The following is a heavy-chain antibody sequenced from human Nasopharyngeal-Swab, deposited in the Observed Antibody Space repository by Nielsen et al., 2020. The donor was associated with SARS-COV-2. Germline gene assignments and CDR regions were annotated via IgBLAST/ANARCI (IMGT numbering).Heavy chain of an antibody. J-gene: IGHJ4*02. V-gene: IGHV5-51*01. CDR1: GYSFTSYW. CDR2: IYPGDSDT. Sequence: GESLKISCKGSGYSFTSYWIGWVRQMPGKGLEWMGIIYPGDSDTRYSPSFQGQVTISADKSISTAYLQWSSLKASDTAMYYCARDGQTAAGYSGYDYLRGLNYWGQGTLVTVSS. CDR3: ARDGQTAAGYSGYDYLRGLNY. D-gene: IGHD5-12*01.